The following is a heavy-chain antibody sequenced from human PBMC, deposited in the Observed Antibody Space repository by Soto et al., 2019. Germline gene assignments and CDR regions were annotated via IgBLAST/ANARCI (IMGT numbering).Heavy chain of an antibody. CDR3: ARQGSNGAYYYYGMDV. CDR2: IYPGDSDT. Sequence: GESLKISCKGSGYRFSSYWIAWVRQMPGKGLEWMGIIYPGDSDTRYSPSFQGQVTFSVDKSNNTAYLQWSSLKASDTAMYYCARQGSNGAYYYYGMDVRSQGTAVTVSS. CDR1: GYRFSSYW. D-gene: IGHD2-8*01. J-gene: IGHJ6*02. V-gene: IGHV5-51*01.